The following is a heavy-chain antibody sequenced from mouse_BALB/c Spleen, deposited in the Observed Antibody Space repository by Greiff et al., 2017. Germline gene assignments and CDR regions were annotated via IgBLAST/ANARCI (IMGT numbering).Heavy chain of an antibody. Sequence: VQLQQSGAELVKPGASVKLSCTASGFNIKDTYMHWVKQRPEQGLEWIGRIDPANGNTKYDPKFQGKATITADTSSNTAYLQLSSLTSEDTAFYYCAPITTDWYFDVWGAGTTVTVSS. CDR2: IDPANGNT. CDR3: APITTDWYFDV. V-gene: IGHV14-3*02. CDR1: GFNIKDTY. J-gene: IGHJ1*01. D-gene: IGHD1-1*01.